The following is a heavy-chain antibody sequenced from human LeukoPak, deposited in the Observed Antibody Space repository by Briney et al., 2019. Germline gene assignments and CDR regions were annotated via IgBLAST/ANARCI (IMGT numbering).Heavy chain of an antibody. Sequence: GGSLRLSCEGSGFTFSNYWMGWVRQAPGKGLQWVANIKTDGSEKYYVDSVKGRITISRDNAKNSLYLQMNSLRAEDTAVYYCATYSSLNRREFQYWGQGTLLTVSS. CDR1: GFTFSNYW. J-gene: IGHJ1*01. CDR2: IKTDGSEK. D-gene: IGHD3-22*01. V-gene: IGHV3-7*01. CDR3: ATYSSLNRREFQY.